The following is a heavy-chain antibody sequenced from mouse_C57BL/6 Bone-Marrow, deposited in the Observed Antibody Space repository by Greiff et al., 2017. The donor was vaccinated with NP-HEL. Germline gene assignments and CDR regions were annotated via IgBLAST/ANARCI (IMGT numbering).Heavy chain of an antibody. J-gene: IGHJ2*01. CDR2: IWSGGGT. V-gene: IGHV2-2*01. CDR3: SRKSGFFYYFDY. D-gene: IGHD3-1*01. Sequence: QVQLQQSGPGLVQPSQCLSITCTASGFSLTSYGVHWVRQSPGKGLEWLGDIWSGGGTAYNAAFISSLSISKDNSKSQVFYIMISLQADDTAIYYWSRKSGFFYYFDYWGQGTTLTVSS. CDR1: GFSLTSYG.